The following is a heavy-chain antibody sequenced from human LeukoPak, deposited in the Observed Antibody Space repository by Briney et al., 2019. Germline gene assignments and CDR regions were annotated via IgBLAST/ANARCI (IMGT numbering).Heavy chain of an antibody. CDR2: IGGSGAKT. D-gene: IGHD2-15*01. CDR1: GIIFSNYG. CDR3: AKDIRGYSSGWPWFDY. V-gene: IGHV3-23*01. J-gene: IGHJ4*02. Sequence: GGSLRLSCTVSGIIFSNYGMSWVRQAPGKGLEWVSGIGGSGAKTYYADSVKGRFSISRDNSKNTVYLQVNSLRGEDTAVYYCAKDIRGYSSGWPWFDYWGQGTLVTVSP.